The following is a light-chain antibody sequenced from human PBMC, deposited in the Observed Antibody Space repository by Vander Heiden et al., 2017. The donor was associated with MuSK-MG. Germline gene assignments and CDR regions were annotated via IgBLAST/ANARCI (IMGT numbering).Light chain of an antibody. CDR3: QSYDSSLSERV. J-gene: IGLJ3*02. CDR1: SSNIGAGYD. Sequence: QSVLTQPPSVSGAPGQRVTISCTGSSSNIGAGYDVHWYQQLPGTAPKLLIYGNSNRPSGVPDRFPGSKSGTSASLAITGLQAEDEADYYCQSYDSSLSERVFGGGTKLTVL. V-gene: IGLV1-40*01. CDR2: GNS.